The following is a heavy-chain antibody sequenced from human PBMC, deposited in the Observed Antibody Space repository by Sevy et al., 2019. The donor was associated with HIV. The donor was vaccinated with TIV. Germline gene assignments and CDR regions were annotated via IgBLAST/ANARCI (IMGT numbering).Heavy chain of an antibody. CDR1: GFTFSRYG. J-gene: IGHJ4*02. D-gene: IGHD6-13*01. CDR3: AKDWSGGSWHHYVDH. Sequence: GGSLSLSCAASGFTFSRYGMHWVRQAPGKGLEWVAFIRYDVSSKYYADSVKGRFTISRDNSKNTLYLQMNSLRPEDTAVYYCAKDWSGGSWHHYVDHWGQGTLVTVSS. V-gene: IGHV3-30*02. CDR2: IRYDVSSK.